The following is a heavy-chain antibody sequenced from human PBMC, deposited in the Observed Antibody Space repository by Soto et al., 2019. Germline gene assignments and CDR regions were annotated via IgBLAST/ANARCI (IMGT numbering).Heavy chain of an antibody. V-gene: IGHV3-9*01. CDR3: AIFRTVTTPFDY. Sequence: GGSLRLSCAASGFTFDDYAMHWVRQAPGKGLEWVSGISWNSGNIGYADSVKGRFTISRDNAMSSLYLQMNSLRAEDTALYYCAIFRTVTTPFDYWGQGTLVTVSS. CDR1: GFTFDDYA. J-gene: IGHJ4*02. D-gene: IGHD4-17*01. CDR2: ISWNSGNI.